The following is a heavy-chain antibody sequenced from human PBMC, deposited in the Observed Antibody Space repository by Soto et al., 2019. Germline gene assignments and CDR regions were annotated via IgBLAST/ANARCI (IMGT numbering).Heavy chain of an antibody. V-gene: IGHV3-23*01. CDR3: AKGLYYYDSSGYRLFDY. Sequence: GWSLRLSCAASGFMFNNYAMSWVRQAPGKGLEWVSTVSVSGGTTYYADSLKGRFTISRDNSKKTVYLQMNRLRADDTAIYYCAKGLYYYDSSGYRLFDYWGQGTLVTVSS. CDR2: VSVSGGTT. D-gene: IGHD3-22*01. J-gene: IGHJ4*02. CDR1: GFMFNNYA.